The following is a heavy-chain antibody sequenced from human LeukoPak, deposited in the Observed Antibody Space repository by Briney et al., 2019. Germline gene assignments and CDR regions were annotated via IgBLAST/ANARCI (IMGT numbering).Heavy chain of an antibody. Sequence: GESLKISCKGSGYSFTSYWVGWVRQMPGKGLEWMGIIYPGDSDTRYSPSFQGQVTISADKSISTAYLQWSSLKASDTAMYYCARLDSSGWFGGSYFDYWGQGTLVTVSS. J-gene: IGHJ4*02. V-gene: IGHV5-51*01. CDR1: GYSFTSYW. CDR2: IYPGDSDT. CDR3: ARLDSSGWFGGSYFDY. D-gene: IGHD6-19*01.